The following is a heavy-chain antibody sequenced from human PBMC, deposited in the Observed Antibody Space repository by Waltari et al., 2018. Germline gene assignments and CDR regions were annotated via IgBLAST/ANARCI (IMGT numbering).Heavy chain of an antibody. J-gene: IGHJ3*02. D-gene: IGHD3-22*01. CDR3: ARVLYYYDSSGYYYASPFDI. Sequence: QVQLVQSGAEVKKPGSSVKVSCKASGGTFSSYAISWVRQAPGQGREWMGGFIPILGIANYAQKFQGRVTITADESTSTAYMELSSLRSEDTAVYYCARVLYYYDSSGYYYASPFDIWGQGTMVTVSS. V-gene: IGHV1-69*04. CDR1: GGTFSSYA. CDR2: FIPILGIA.